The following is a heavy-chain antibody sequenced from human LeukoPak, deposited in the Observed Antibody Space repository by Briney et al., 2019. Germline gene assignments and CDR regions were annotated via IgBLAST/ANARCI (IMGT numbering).Heavy chain of an antibody. D-gene: IGHD6-13*01. CDR2: IYYSGST. Sequence: PSETLSLTCTVSGGSISSSSYYWGWIRQPPGKGLEWIGSIYYSGSTYYNPSLKSRVTISVDTSKNQFSLKLSSVTAADTAVYYCARGSATFYSSPRSRGTFDYWGQGTLVTVSS. J-gene: IGHJ4*02. V-gene: IGHV4-39*07. CDR3: ARGSATFYSSPRSRGTFDY. CDR1: GGSISSSSYY.